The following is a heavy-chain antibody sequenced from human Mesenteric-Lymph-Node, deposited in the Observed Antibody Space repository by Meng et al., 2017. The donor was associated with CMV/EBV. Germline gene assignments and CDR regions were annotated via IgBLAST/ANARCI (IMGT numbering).Heavy chain of an antibody. CDR2: IYYSGST. Sequence: GSLRLSCTVSGGSISTYYWSWIRQPPGKGLDWIGNIYYSGSTNYNPSLKSRVTISVDTSKNQFSLKLSSVTAADTAVYYCARVLRADCSSTSCYGGYYYGMDVWGQGTTVTVSS. J-gene: IGHJ6*02. CDR3: ARVLRADCSSTSCYGGYYYGMDV. V-gene: IGHV4-59*12. D-gene: IGHD2-2*01. CDR1: GGSISTYY.